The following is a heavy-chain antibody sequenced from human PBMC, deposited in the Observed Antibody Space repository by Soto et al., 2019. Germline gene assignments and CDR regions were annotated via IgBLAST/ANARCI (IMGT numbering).Heavy chain of an antibody. J-gene: IGHJ3*02. CDR3: AIGNYDNDAKSNTFDI. V-gene: IGHV4-59*01. CDR1: GASISSSY. D-gene: IGHD3-22*01. CDR2: VSNSGRT. Sequence: PSETLSLTCTVSGASISSSYWSWIRQSPGKGLEWIGYVSNSGRTDYNPSLKGRVTISVDTSRNQFSLKVTSVTAADTAVYYCAIGNYDNDAKSNTFDIWGQGTMVT.